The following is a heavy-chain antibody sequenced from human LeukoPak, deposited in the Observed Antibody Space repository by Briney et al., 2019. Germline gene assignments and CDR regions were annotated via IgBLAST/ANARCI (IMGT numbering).Heavy chain of an antibody. Sequence: SETLSLTCAVYGGSFSGYYWSWIRQPPGKGLEWIGEINHSGSTNYNPSHKSRVTISVDTSKDQFSLKLSSVTAADTAVYYCALTVVPAASPVGNWFDPWGQGTLVTVSS. CDR1: GGSFSGYY. J-gene: IGHJ5*02. V-gene: IGHV4-34*01. D-gene: IGHD2-2*01. CDR3: ALTVVPAASPVGNWFDP. CDR2: INHSGST.